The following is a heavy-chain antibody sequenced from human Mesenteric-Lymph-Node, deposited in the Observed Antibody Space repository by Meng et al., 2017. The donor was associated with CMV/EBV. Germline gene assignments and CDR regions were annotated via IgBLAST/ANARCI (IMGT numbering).Heavy chain of an antibody. CDR3: ARGEIVVVPAAILGWFDP. Sequence: TFTSYAMHWLRQAPGQRLEWMGWINAGNGDTKYSQKFQGRVTITRDTSASTAYMELSSLRSEDTAVYYCARGEIVVVPAAILGWFDPWGQGTLVTVSS. V-gene: IGHV1-3*01. CDR2: INAGNGDT. D-gene: IGHD2-2*01. J-gene: IGHJ5*02. CDR1: TFTSYA.